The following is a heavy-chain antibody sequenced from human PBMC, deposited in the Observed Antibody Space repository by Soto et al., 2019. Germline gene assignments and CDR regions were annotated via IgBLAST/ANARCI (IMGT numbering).Heavy chain of an antibody. CDR3: ARDQNYGDAFDI. D-gene: IGHD1-7*01. CDR2: MYFTGNT. J-gene: IGHJ3*02. Sequence: PSETLSLTCTVSGVSISNYYWSWIRQPAGKGLEWIGRMYFTGNTNYNTSLKSRVTMSVYTSKNQFSLKLSSVTAADTAVYYCARDQNYGDAFDIWGQGTMVTVSS. CDR1: GVSISNYY. V-gene: IGHV4-4*07.